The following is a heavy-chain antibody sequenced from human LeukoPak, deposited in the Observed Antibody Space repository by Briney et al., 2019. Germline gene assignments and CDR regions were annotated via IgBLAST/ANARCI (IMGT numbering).Heavy chain of an antibody. V-gene: IGHV3-69-1*01. CDR1: GLSLSDYG. CDR2: ITMNSVR. J-gene: IGHJ3*02. Sequence: GGSLRLSCSASGLSLSDYGMSWVRQAPGKGLEWVSYITMNSVRIYADSVKGRFTISRDNAKNTLYLQMNSLRAEDTAIYYCVREDNAFDIWGQGTLVTVSS. CDR3: VREDNAFDI.